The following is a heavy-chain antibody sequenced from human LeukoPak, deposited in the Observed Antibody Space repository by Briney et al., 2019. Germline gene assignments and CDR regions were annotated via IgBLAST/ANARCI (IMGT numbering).Heavy chain of an antibody. Sequence: MSSETLSLTCTVSGGSISSSSYYWGWIRQPPGKGLEWIGSIYYSGSTYYNPSLKSRVTISVDTSKNQFSLKLSSVTAADTAVYYCARQGPISVSTGDFDWLLPAIDYWGQGTLVTVSS. V-gene: IGHV4-39*01. CDR3: ARQGPISVSTGDFDWLLPAIDY. D-gene: IGHD3-9*01. CDR2: IYYSGST. J-gene: IGHJ4*02. CDR1: GGSISSSSYY.